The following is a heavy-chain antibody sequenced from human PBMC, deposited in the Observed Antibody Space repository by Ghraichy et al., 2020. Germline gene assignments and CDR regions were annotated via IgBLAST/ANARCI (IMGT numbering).Heavy chain of an antibody. D-gene: IGHD4-23*01. CDR2: IKSKSDGGTT. V-gene: IGHV3-15*07. Sequence: ETLSLTCAASGFTFSNAWMNWVRQAPGKGLEWVGRIKSKSDGGTTDYAAPVKGRFTISRDDSKNTLYLQMNSLKTEDTAVYYCTTTPTTVVTFYYYYGMDVWGQGTTVTVSS. CDR1: GFTFSNAW. CDR3: TTTPTTVVTFYYYYGMDV. J-gene: IGHJ6*02.